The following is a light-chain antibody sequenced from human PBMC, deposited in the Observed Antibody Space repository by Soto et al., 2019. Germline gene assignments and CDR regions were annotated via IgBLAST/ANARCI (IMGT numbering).Light chain of an antibody. CDR3: QQYGGSWT. CDR1: QSVSSSY. J-gene: IGKJ1*01. CDR2: GAS. V-gene: IGKV3-20*01. Sequence: EIVLTQSPGTLSLSPGERATLSCRASQSVSSSYLAWYQQKPGQAPRLLIYGASSRATGIPDRFSGSGSGTDFTLTISRREPEDFAVYYCQQYGGSWTFGQGTKMEIK.